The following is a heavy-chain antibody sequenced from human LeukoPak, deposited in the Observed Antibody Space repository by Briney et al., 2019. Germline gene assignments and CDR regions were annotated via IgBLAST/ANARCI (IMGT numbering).Heavy chain of an antibody. CDR2: LSGSGYNT. D-gene: IGHD2-2*01. J-gene: IGHJ4*02. CDR3: AKDPYGTRYFDY. V-gene: IGHV3-23*01. CDR1: GFTFSSYA. Sequence: GGSLRLSCAASGFTFSSYALSWVRQAPGKGLEWVSSLSGSGYNTYYADSVKGRFTISRDNSKNTVYLQMNSLRAEDTAVYYCAKDPYGTRYFDYWGQGTLVTVSA.